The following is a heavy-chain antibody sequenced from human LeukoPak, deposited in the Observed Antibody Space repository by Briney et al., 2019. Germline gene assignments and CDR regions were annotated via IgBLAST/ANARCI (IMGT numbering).Heavy chain of an antibody. D-gene: IGHD6-19*01. V-gene: IGHV3-23*01. CDR2: IGGPTET. Sequence: GGSLRLSCVASGFSFDICAMSWVRQAPGKGPEWVSSIGGPTETFYADSVKGRFTISRDNSKNTLYLQMNSLRAEDTAVYYCARERSGWYGFDYWGQGTLVTVSS. J-gene: IGHJ4*02. CDR3: ARERSGWYGFDY. CDR1: GFSFDICA.